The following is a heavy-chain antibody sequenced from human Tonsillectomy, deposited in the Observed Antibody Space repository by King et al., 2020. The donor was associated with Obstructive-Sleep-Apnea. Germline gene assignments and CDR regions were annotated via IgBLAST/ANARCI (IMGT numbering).Heavy chain of an antibody. CDR3: ARGYCSSTSCPYYFDY. V-gene: IGHV3-13*01. J-gene: IGHJ4*02. Sequence: VQLVESGGGLVQPGGSLRLSCAASGFTFSSYDMHWVRHATGKGLEWVSAIGTAGDTYYPGSVKGRFTISRENAKNSLYLQMNSLRAGDTAVYYCARGYCSSTSCPYYFDYWGQGTLVTVSS. CDR2: IGTAGDT. D-gene: IGHD2-2*01. CDR1: GFTFSSYD.